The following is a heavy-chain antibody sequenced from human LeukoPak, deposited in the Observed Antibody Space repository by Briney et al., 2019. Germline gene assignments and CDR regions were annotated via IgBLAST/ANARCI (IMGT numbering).Heavy chain of an antibody. D-gene: IGHD6-13*01. V-gene: IGHV4-38-2*02. J-gene: IGHJ4*02. CDR3: ARGYSSSWDYFDY. CDR1: GYSISSGYY. Sequence: SETLSLTCTVSGYSISSGYYWGWIRQPPGKGLEWIGSIYHSGSTYYNPSLKSRVTISVDTSKNQFSLKLSSVTAADTAVYYCARGYSSSWDYFDYWGQGTLVTVSS. CDR2: IYHSGST.